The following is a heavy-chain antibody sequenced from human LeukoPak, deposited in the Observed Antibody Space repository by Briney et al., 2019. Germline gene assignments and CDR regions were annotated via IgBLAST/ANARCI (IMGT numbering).Heavy chain of an antibody. D-gene: IGHD5-18*01. CDR3: ARASYRGYSYGPDY. V-gene: IGHV3-30*01. CDR1: GFTFSSYA. CDR2: ISYDGSNK. Sequence: GGSLRLSCAASGFTFSSYAMHWVRQAPGKGLEWVAVISYDGSNKYYADSVKGRFTISRDNSKNTLYLQMNSLRAEDTAVYYCARASYRGYSYGPDYWGQGTLVTVSS. J-gene: IGHJ4*02.